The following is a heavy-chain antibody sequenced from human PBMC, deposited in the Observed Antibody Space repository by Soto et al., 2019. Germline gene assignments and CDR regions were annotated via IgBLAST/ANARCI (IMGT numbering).Heavy chain of an antibody. CDR2: INHSGST. Sequence: SETLSLTGASYGGSFRGYYWSWIRQPPGKGLEWIGKINHSGSTNYNPTLQIRVTISVDTSKNQFSLKLSSVTDADTAVYYCASGGSWYEYYFDSWGQGTLVTVSS. CDR1: GGSFRGYY. CDR3: ASGGSWYEYYFDS. J-gene: IGHJ4*02. D-gene: IGHD6-13*01. V-gene: IGHV4-34*01.